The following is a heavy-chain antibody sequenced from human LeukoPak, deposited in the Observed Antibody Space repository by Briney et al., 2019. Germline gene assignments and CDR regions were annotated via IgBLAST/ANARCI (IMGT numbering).Heavy chain of an antibody. J-gene: IGHJ4*02. D-gene: IGHD6-6*01. CDR1: GGSISSSSYY. Sequence: SETLSLTCTVSGGSISSSSYYWGWIRQPPGKGLEWIGEINHSGSTNYNPSLKSRVTISVDTSKNQFSLKLSSVTAADTAVYYCARTVTYSSSREVPRDYWGQGTLVTVSS. V-gene: IGHV4-39*07. CDR2: INHSGST. CDR3: ARTVTYSSSREVPRDY.